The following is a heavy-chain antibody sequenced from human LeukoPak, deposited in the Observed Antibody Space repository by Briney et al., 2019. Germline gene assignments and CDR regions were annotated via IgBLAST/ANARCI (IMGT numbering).Heavy chain of an antibody. CDR3: AREGDYYDTSGTLDY. CDR1: GGSISSNSYY. CDR2: IYYSGST. D-gene: IGHD3-22*01. J-gene: IGHJ4*02. Sequence: SETLSLTCTVSGGSISSNSYYWGWIRQPPGKGLKWIGRIYYSGSTYYNPSLKSRVTISLDTSKNQFSLKLSSVTAADTAVYYCAREGDYYDTSGTLDYWGQGTLVTVSS. V-gene: IGHV4-39*07.